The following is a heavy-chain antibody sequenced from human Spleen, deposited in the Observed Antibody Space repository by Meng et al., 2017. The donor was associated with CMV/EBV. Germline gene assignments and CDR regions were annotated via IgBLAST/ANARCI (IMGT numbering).Heavy chain of an antibody. CDR3: ASRKLGIGY. CDR2: IYHSGST. D-gene: IGHD7-27*01. Sequence: SLTVAVTGGCCGSSNWGRWAGRPPGKGLECIREIYHSGSTSYNPSLKSRVTISVDKSKNQFSLKLSSVTAADTAVYYCASRKLGIGYWGQGTLVTVSS. V-gene: IGHV4-4*02. J-gene: IGHJ4*02. CDR1: GGCCGSSNW.